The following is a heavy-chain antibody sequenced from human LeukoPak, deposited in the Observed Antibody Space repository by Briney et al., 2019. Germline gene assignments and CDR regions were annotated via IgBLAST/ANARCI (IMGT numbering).Heavy chain of an antibody. CDR2: IYYSGST. Sequence: SETLSLTCTVSGGSISSYYWSWIRQPPGKGLEWIGYIYYSGSTYYNPSLKSRVTISVDTSKNQFSLKLSSVTAADTAVYYCARTPGSYYYYYYMDVWGKGTTVTVSS. CDR3: ARTPGSYYYYYYMDV. V-gene: IGHV4-59*12. CDR1: GGSISSYY. J-gene: IGHJ6*03. D-gene: IGHD1-26*01.